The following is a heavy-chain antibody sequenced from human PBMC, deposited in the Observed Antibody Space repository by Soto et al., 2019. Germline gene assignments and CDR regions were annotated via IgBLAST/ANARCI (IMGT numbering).Heavy chain of an antibody. V-gene: IGHV3-23*01. CDR3: GGVSVGS. CDR1: GFTISSYG. CDR2: ISESGDTT. D-gene: IGHD6-19*01. J-gene: IGHJ5*02. Sequence: GGSLRLSCAASGFTISSYGLNWVRQAQGKGLEWVSVISESGDTTYYADSVKGRFTISRDNSKNTLYLQLSSLRAEDTAVYYCGGVSVGSWGQGTLVPVSS.